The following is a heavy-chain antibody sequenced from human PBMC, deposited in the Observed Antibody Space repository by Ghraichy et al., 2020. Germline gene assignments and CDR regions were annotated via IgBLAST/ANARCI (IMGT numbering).Heavy chain of an antibody. CDR1: GVSVSDYY. Sequence: SETLSLTCTVSGVSVSDYYWSWIRQTPGKGLEWMGYISYSESTSYNPSLKSRLTMSLDTSKRQISLRLSSVTAADTAVYYFARDILFRYLFSSEYRGMDVGRQVTAVTFSS. V-gene: IGHV4-59*02. CDR3: ARDILFRYLFSSEYRGMDV. D-gene: IGHD3-10*01. CDR2: ISYSEST. J-gene: IGHJ6*02.